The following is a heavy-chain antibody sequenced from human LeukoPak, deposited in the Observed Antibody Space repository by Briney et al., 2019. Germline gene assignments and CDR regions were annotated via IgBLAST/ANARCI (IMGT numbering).Heavy chain of an antibody. V-gene: IGHV4-31*03. Sequence: SQTLSLTCTLSGGSISSGDYYWTWIRQHPGKGLEWIGYTYNSGTTYYNPSLESRVTISGDTSKNQFSLKLSSVTAADTAVYYCARAAGWSYGFDYWGQGTLVTVSS. J-gene: IGHJ4*02. D-gene: IGHD3-16*01. CDR2: TYNSGTT. CDR1: GGSISSGDYY. CDR3: ARAAGWSYGFDY.